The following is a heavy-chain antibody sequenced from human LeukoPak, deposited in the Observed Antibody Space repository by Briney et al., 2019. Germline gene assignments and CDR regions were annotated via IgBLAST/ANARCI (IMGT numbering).Heavy chain of an antibody. D-gene: IGHD5-18*01. CDR3: ARGPSTYNYAYYFYMDV. J-gene: IGHJ6*03. CDR1: GGSISSSSYY. CDR2: IYYSGST. Sequence: SETLSLTCTVSGGSISSSSYYWGWIRQPPGKGLEWIGSIYYSGSTYYNPSLKSRITISVDTSKNQFSLKLSSVTAADTAVYYCARGPSTYNYAYYFYMDVWGKGTTVTVSS. V-gene: IGHV4-39*07.